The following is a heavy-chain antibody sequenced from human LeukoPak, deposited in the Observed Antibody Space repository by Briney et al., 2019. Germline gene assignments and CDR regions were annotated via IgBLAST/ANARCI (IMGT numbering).Heavy chain of an antibody. Sequence: GGSLRLSCAASGFTFDDYAMHWVRQAPGKGLEWVSGISWNSGNMGYADSAKGRFTISRDNPKNTLYLQMKSLRAEDTAVYYCAKTFNREYSGNDRDYWGQGTLVTVSS. D-gene: IGHD5-12*01. CDR1: GFTFDDYA. CDR3: AKTFNREYSGNDRDY. V-gene: IGHV3-9*01. J-gene: IGHJ4*02. CDR2: ISWNSGNM.